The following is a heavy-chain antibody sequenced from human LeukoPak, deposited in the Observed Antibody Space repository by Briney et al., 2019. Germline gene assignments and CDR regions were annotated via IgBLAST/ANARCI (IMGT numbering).Heavy chain of an antibody. CDR3: ARARSGWYVGFDC. J-gene: IGHJ4*02. CDR2: INPNSGGT. Sequence: GASVKVSCKPSGYTFTAYYMHWVRQAPGQGLEWMGWINPNSGGTNYAQKFQGRVTMTRDTSISTVYMELSRLRSDDTAVYYCARARSGWYVGFDCWGRGTLVAVSS. V-gene: IGHV1-2*02. D-gene: IGHD6-19*01. CDR1: GYTFTAYY.